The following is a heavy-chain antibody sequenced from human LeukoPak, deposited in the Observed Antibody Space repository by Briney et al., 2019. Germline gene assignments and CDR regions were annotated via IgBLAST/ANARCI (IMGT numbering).Heavy chain of an antibody. CDR1: GFTFSSYG. D-gene: IGHD2-2*01. J-gene: IGHJ4*02. Sequence: GGSLRLSCAASGFTFSSYGMHWVRQAPGKGLEWVAVIWYDGSNKHYADSVEGRFTISRDNSKNTLYLQMNSLRAEDTAVYYCAKETSSTSWGGFDYWGQGTLVTVSS. CDR2: IWYDGSNK. CDR3: AKETSSTSWGGFDY. V-gene: IGHV3-33*06.